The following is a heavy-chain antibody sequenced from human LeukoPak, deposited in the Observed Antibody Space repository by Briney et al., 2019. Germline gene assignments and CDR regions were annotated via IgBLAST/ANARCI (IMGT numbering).Heavy chain of an antibody. D-gene: IGHD6-6*01. Sequence: ASVKVSCKASGYTFTGYYMHWVRQAPGQGLEWMGSINPNSGGTNYAQKFQGRVTMTRDTSISTAYMELSRLRSDDTAVYYCARGSSSGGYYYYYYYMDVWGKGTTVTVSS. CDR1: GYTFTGYY. CDR2: INPNSGGT. V-gene: IGHV1-2*02. J-gene: IGHJ6*03. CDR3: ARGSSSGGYYYYYYYMDV.